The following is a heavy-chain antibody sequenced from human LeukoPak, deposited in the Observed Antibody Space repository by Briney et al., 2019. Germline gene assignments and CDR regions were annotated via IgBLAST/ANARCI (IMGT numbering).Heavy chain of an antibody. D-gene: IGHD3-22*01. V-gene: IGHV1-8*01. CDR1: GYTFTSFD. J-gene: IGHJ4*02. Sequence: ASVKVSCKASGYTFTSFDINWVRQATGQGLEWMGWINPNSGNTAYAQRFQGRVTMTRNTSISTAYMELSRLRSDDTAVYYCARDLSGDSSGYHEREYYFDYWGQGTLVTVSS. CDR3: ARDLSGDSSGYHEREYYFDY. CDR2: INPNSGNT.